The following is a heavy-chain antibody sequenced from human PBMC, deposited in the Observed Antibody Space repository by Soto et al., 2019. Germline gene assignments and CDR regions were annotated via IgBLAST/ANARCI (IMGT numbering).Heavy chain of an antibody. D-gene: IGHD2-15*01. J-gene: IGHJ6*03. CDR1: GGSISTYY. V-gene: IGHV4-59*01. Sequence: QVQLQESGPGLVKPSETLSLTCTVSGGSISTYYWSWVRQPPGKGLEWIGSVYYSGSTNYNPSLKSRVTISVDTSKNQFSLKLTSVTAADTAMYYCARGGRSAYYYYMGVWGKGTTVTVSS. CDR3: ARGGRSAYYYYMGV. CDR2: VYYSGST.